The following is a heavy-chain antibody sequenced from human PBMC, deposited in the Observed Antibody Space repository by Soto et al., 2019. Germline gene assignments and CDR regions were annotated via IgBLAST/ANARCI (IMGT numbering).Heavy chain of an antibody. D-gene: IGHD2-2*01. CDR1: GGSFNDYY. CDR3: AREGRYCSSTSCYGWWFDP. J-gene: IGHJ5*02. V-gene: IGHV4-34*01. CDR2: INHGGST. Sequence: SETLSLTCAVYGGSFNDYYWNWIRQPPGKGLEWIGEINHGGSTNYNPSLKSRVTISVDTSKNQFSLKLSSVTAADTAVYYCAREGRYCSSTSCYGWWFDPWGQGTLVTVS.